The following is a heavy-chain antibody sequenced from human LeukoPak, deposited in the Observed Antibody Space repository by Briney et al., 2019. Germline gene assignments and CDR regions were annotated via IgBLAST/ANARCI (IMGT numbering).Heavy chain of an antibody. CDR1: GGSVSSYY. CDR3: AKVAKYYYGSETYFFFEN. V-gene: IGHV4-59*02. D-gene: IGHD3-10*01. CDR2: IYATGTT. Sequence: PSETLSLTCSVSGGSVSSYYWSWIRQPPGKGLEWIGYIYATGTTNYNPSLKSRVTMSIDTSKNQFSLNLRSVTAADTAVYFCAKVAKYYYGSETYFFFENWGQGTLVTVSS. J-gene: IGHJ4*02.